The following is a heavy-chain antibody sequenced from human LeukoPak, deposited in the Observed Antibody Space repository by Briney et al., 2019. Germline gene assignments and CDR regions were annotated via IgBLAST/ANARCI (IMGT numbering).Heavy chain of an antibody. V-gene: IGHV3-53*01. CDR2: IYSGGSI. CDR1: GFIVSSNY. J-gene: IGHJ6*02. CDR3: ARDTRYYYGMDV. Sequence: LTGGSLRLSCAASGFIVSSNYMSWVRRAPGKGLEWVSVIYSGGSIYYVDSVKGRFTISRDNSKNTLYLQMNSLRAEDTAVYYCARDTRYYYGMDVWGQGATVTVSS. D-gene: IGHD3-3*01.